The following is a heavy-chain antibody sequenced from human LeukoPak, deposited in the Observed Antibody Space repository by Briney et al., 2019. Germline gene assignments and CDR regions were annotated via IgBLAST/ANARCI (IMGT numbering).Heavy chain of an antibody. V-gene: IGHV1-18*01. Sequence: ASVKVSFKASGYAFTSYGISWVRQAPGQGLEWMGWISAYNGNTNYAQKLQGRVTMTTDTSTSTAYMELRSLRSDDTAVYYCARDGARNIVATILPLDYWGQGTLVTVSS. D-gene: IGHD5-12*01. CDR1: GYAFTSYG. CDR2: ISAYNGNT. J-gene: IGHJ4*02. CDR3: ARDGARNIVATILPLDY.